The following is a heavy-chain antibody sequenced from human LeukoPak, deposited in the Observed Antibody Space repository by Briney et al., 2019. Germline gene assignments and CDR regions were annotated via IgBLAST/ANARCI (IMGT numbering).Heavy chain of an antibody. CDR3: AIFSVGGVPRGYSCYDGGRFDY. CDR2: IIPIFGTA. V-gene: IGHV1-69*01. D-gene: IGHD5-12*01. Sequence: SVKVPCKASGGTTSSYAIIRVRQAAAQGLEWMGGIIPIFGTAIYAQNLQGRVTITADESTSTAYMELSSLRSEDTAVYYCAIFSVGGVPRGYSCYDGGRFDYWGQGTLVTVSS. CDR1: GGTTSSYA. J-gene: IGHJ4*02.